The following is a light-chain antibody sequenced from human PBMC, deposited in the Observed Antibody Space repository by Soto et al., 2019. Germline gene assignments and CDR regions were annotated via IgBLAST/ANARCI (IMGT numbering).Light chain of an antibody. CDR2: GAF. Sequence: EIVLTQSPGTLSLAPGERATLSCRASQTVSSSYLAWYQQKRGQAPRLLIYGAFTGATGVPARFSGSGSGTEFTLTISSLQSEDFATYYCQQYNSWPRTFGQGTKVDNK. CDR1: QTVSSSY. CDR3: QQYNSWPRT. V-gene: IGKV3-15*01. J-gene: IGKJ1*01.